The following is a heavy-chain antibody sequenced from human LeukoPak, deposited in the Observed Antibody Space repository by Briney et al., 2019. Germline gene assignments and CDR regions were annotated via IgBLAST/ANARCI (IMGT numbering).Heavy chain of an antibody. CDR1: GFSLSTSGMC. J-gene: IGHJ4*02. V-gene: IGHV2-70*11. CDR3: ARGSRGYSGYDSPFDY. CDR2: IDWDDDK. Sequence: KSGPTLVNPTQTLTLTCTFSGFSLSTSGMCVSWIRQPPGKALEWLARIDWDDDKYYSTSLKTRLTISKDTSKNQVVLTMTNMDPVDTATYYCARGSRGYSGYDSPFDYWGQGTLVTVSS. D-gene: IGHD5-12*01.